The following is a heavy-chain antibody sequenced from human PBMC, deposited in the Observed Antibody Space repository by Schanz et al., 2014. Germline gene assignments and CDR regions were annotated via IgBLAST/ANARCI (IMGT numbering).Heavy chain of an antibody. D-gene: IGHD5-18*01. J-gene: IGHJ4*02. CDR3: ARVDTISR. CDR1: GFTFSSYS. V-gene: IGHV3-48*02. CDR2: ITSSSSTI. Sequence: EVQLVESGGGLVQPGGSLRLSCAASGFTFSSYSMNWVRQAPGKRPEWVSYITSSSSTIHYADSVRGRFTISRDNAKNALYLQMNSLRDEDTAVYCCARVDTISRWGQGTLVTVSS.